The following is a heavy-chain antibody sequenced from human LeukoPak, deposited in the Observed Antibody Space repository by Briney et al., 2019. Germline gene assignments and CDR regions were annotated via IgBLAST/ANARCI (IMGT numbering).Heavy chain of an antibody. D-gene: IGHD1-26*01. CDR3: ARTQLVGAETFFDY. Sequence: SGPALVKPTQTLTLTCTFSGFSLSTSGMRVSWIRQPPGKALEWLARIDWDDDKFYSTSLKTRLTISKDTSKNQEVLTMTNMDPVDTATYCCARTQLVGAETFFDYWGQGTLVTVSS. CDR2: IDWDDDK. J-gene: IGHJ4*02. CDR1: GFSLSTSGMR. V-gene: IGHV2-70*04.